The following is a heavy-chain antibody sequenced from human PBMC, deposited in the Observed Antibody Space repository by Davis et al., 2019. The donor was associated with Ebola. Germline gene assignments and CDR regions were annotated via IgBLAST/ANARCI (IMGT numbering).Heavy chain of an antibody. D-gene: IGHD5-24*01. J-gene: IGHJ3*02. CDR3: ARFEMATIEGDDAFDI. CDR1: GDSVSSNSAA. V-gene: IGHV6-1*01. Sequence: SQTLSLTCAISGDSVSSNSAAWNWIRQSPSRGLEWLGRTYYRSKWYNDYAVSVKSRITINPDTSKNQFSLQLSSVTAADTAVYYCARFEMATIEGDDAFDIWGQGTRVTVSS. CDR2: TYYRSKWYN.